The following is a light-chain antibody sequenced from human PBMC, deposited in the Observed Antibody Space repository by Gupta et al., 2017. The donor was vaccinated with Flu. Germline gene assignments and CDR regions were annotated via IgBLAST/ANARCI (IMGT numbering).Light chain of an antibody. CDR3: SLYTSSSTFEV. CDR2: EVS. Sequence: QSALNQPPSVSGSPGQSVTISCTGTSSDVGSYTRVSWYQQPPGTAPKLMIYEVSNRPSGVPDRFSGSKSGNTASLTISGLQAEDDADYYCSLYTSSSTFEVFGTGTKVTVL. V-gene: IGLV2-18*01. J-gene: IGLJ1*01. CDR1: SSDVGSYTR.